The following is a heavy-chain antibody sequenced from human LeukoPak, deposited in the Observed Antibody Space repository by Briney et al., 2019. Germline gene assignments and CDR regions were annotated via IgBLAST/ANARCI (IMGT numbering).Heavy chain of an antibody. CDR3: TRVVNGGHFDY. CDR1: GASMNNYY. D-gene: IGHD2-8*01. J-gene: IGHJ4*02. Sequence: SETLSLTCSVSGASMNNYYWTWIQQPPGKGLEWIGYVYHTGASGYHPSLKSRVAMSLDTSKNQVSLNLRSVTAADTAVYFCTRVVNGGHFDYWGQGTLVTVSS. CDR2: VYHTGAS. V-gene: IGHV4-59*01.